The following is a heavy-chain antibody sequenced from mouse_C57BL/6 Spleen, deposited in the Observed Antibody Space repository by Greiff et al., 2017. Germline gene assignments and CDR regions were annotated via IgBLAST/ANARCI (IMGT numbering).Heavy chain of an antibody. V-gene: IGHV1-64*01. Sequence: QVQLQQPGAELVKPGASVKLSCKASGYTFTSYWMHWVKQRPGQGLEWIGMIHPNSGSTNYNEKFKSKATLTVDKSSSTAYMQLSSLTSEDSAVYYCARSHGNYGAMDYWGQGTSVTGSS. J-gene: IGHJ4*01. D-gene: IGHD2-1*01. CDR1: GYTFTSYW. CDR2: IHPNSGST. CDR3: ARSHGNYGAMDY.